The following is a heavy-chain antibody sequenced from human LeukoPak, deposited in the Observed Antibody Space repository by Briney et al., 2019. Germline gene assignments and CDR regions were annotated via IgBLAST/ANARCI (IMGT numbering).Heavy chain of an antibody. CDR2: IYHNGNT. V-gene: IGHV4-39*07. Sequence: SGTLSLTCTISAASISSSSHHWGWIRQSPGKGLEWIGYIYHNGNTYYSPSLKSRVTISVDRSKNQLSLKLSSVTAADTAMYYCASGGYSYGFDYWGQGTLVTVSS. J-gene: IGHJ4*02. CDR1: AASISSSSHH. D-gene: IGHD5-18*01. CDR3: ASGGYSYGFDY.